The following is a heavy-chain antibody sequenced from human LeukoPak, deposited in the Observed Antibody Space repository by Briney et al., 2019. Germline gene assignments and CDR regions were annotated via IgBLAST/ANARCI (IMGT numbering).Heavy chain of an antibody. J-gene: IGHJ6*03. CDR3: AREGGIVGAITGTYYYYMDV. Sequence: TAGNLSLSCAASGFTYVDYGMSWVRQAPGKGLEWVFGINWNGGSTGYADSVKGRFTISRDNAKNSLYLQMNSLRAEDTALYYCAREGGIVGAITGTYYYYMDVWGKGTTVTVSS. D-gene: IGHD1-26*01. CDR2: INWNGGST. CDR1: GFTYVDYG. V-gene: IGHV3-20*04.